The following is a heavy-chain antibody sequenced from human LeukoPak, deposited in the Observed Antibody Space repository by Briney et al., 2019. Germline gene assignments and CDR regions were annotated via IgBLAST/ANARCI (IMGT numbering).Heavy chain of an antibody. J-gene: IGHJ4*02. V-gene: IGHV4-34*01. CDR3: ARGYSYADY. D-gene: IGHD5-18*01. CDR2: INHSGST. Sequence: PSETLSLTCAVYGGSFSGYYWSWTRQPPGKGLEWIGEINHSGSTNYNPSLKSRVTISVDTSKNQFSLKLSSVTAADTAVYYCARGYSYADYWGQGTLVTVSS. CDR1: GGSFSGYY.